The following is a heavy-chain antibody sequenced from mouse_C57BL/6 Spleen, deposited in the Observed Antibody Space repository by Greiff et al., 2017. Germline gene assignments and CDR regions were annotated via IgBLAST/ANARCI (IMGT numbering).Heavy chain of an antibody. J-gene: IGHJ3*01. D-gene: IGHD3-2*02. Sequence: QVQLQQPGAELVKPGASVKLSCKASGYTFTSYWMHWVKQRPGQGLEWIGMIHPNSGSTNYNEKFKSKATLTVDKSSSTAYMQLSSLTSEDSAVYYCAIDSSGTPGFAYWGQGTLVTVSA. V-gene: IGHV1-64*01. CDR3: AIDSSGTPGFAY. CDR1: GYTFTSYW. CDR2: IHPNSGST.